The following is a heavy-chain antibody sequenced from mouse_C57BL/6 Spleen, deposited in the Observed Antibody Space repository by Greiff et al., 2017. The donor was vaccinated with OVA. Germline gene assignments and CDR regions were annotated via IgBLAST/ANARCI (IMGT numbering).Heavy chain of an antibody. CDR2: IYPGDGDT. CDR3: ARGVVRYYFDY. D-gene: IGHD1-1*01. Sequence: VKLMESGAELVKPGASVKISCKASGYAFSSYWMNWVKQRPGKGLEWIGQIYPGDGDTNYNGKFKGKATLTADKSSSTAYMQLSSLTSEDSAVYFCARGVVRYYFDYWGQGTTLTVSS. V-gene: IGHV1-80*01. CDR1: GYAFSSYW. J-gene: IGHJ2*01.